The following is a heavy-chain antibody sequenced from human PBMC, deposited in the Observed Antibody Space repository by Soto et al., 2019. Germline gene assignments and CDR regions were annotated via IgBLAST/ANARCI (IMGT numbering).Heavy chain of an antibody. CDR1: GFTLSSYA. V-gene: IGHV3-23*01. J-gene: IGHJ4*02. CDR2: ISGSGGGT. CDR3: EKENGHSSSWFEFVY. Sequence: EVQLLESGGGLVQPGGSLRLSCAASGFTLSSYAMSWGRQAPGKGLEWVPAISGSGGGTDYADSVKGRSTISRDNSKNTLYRQMNSLRAEDTAVYYCEKENGHSSSWFEFVYWGQGTLVTVSS. D-gene: IGHD6-13*01.